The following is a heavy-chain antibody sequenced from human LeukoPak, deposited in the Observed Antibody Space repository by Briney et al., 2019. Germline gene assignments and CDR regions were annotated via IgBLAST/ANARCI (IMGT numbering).Heavy chain of an antibody. CDR3: ARNHLGAHRSIAAPPGY. D-gene: IGHD6-6*01. Sequence: ASVKVPCKASGYTFTGYYMHWVRQAPGQGLEWMGWINPNSGGTNYAQKFQGRVTMTRDTSISTAYMELSRLRSDDTAVYYCARNHLGAHRSIAAPPGYWGQGTLVTVSS. J-gene: IGHJ4*01. V-gene: IGHV1-2*02. CDR1: GYTFTGYY. CDR2: INPNSGGT.